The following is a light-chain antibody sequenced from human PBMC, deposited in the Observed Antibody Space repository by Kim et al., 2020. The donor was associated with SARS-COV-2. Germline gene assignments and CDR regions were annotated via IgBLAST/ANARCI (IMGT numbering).Light chain of an antibody. Sequence: QSALTQPASVYGSPGQSITISCTGTSSDVGGYNYVSWYQQHPGKAPKLIIYDVNKSPSGVSNRFSGSKSGNTASLTISGLQAEDEADYYCSSYTSSTTLVFGGGTQLTVL. V-gene: IGLV2-14*03. CDR1: SSDVGGYNY. CDR2: DVN. J-gene: IGLJ2*01. CDR3: SSYTSSTTLV.